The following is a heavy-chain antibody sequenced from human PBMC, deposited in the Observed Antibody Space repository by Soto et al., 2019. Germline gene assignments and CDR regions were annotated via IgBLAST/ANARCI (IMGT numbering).Heavy chain of an antibody. J-gene: IGHJ4*02. CDR1: GFNVNSDY. D-gene: IGHD2-21*02. Sequence: GGSLRLSCAASGFNVNSDYMNWVRQTPGKGLEWVASIYSGETTYYADSVRGRFTISSDKSKNTLYFQLSSLRIEDTAVYYCTRDGRGLGRLSLFEYWGQGVLVTAPQ. CDR3: TRDGRGLGRLSLFEY. CDR2: IYSGETT. V-gene: IGHV3-53*01.